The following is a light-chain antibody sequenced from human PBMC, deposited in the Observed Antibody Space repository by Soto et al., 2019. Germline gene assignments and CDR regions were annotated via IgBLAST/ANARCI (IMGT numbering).Light chain of an antibody. V-gene: IGKV1-12*01. CDR2: AAS. Sequence: DIQMTQSPSSVSAFVGDRVTITCRASQSAGSWLVWYQQKPGEAPKLLIYAASTLRSGVPSRFSGSGSGTDFTLTISSLQPEDVATYYCQQSTNFPWTFGQGTKVEIK. CDR3: QQSTNFPWT. J-gene: IGKJ1*01. CDR1: QSAGSW.